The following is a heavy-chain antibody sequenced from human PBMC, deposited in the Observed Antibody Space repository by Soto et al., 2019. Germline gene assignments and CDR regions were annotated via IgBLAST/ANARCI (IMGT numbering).Heavy chain of an antibody. D-gene: IGHD3-10*01. CDR1: GGSISSSSYY. V-gene: IGHV4-39*01. J-gene: IGHJ5*02. CDR3: ARQLLWFGEDSNWFDP. Sequence: SETLSLTCTVSGGSISSSSYYWGWIRQPPGKGLEWIGSIYYSGSTYYNPSLKSRVTISVDTSKNQFSLKLSSVTAADTAVYYCARQLLWFGEDSNWFDPWGQGTLVTVSS. CDR2: IYYSGST.